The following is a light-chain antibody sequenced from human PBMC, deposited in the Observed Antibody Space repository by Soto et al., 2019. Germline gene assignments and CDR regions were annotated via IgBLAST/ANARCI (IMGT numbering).Light chain of an antibody. Sequence: DIQMTQSPSSLSASVGDRVTISCRASRNISSYFTWHQQKPGNAPNVLIYAVSSLESGVPSRFSGSGTGTDFTLTISSLQPEDVATYYCQQSYSTLWTFGQGTKV. CDR2: AVS. CDR3: QQSYSTLWT. V-gene: IGKV1-39*01. CDR1: RNISSY. J-gene: IGKJ1*01.